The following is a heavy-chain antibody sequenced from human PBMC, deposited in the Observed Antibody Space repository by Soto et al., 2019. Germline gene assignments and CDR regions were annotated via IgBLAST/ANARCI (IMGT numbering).Heavy chain of an antibody. D-gene: IGHD3-9*01. CDR2: ISYDGSNK. J-gene: IGHJ4*02. Sequence: QVQLVESGGGVVQPGRSLRLSCAASGFTFSSYGMHWVRQAPGKGLEWVAVISYDGSNKYYADSVKGRFTISRDNSKNTPDLEINRLRAEETAVYYRAKEVDWLLFYFYYWGQGNLVHVSS. CDR1: GFTFSSYG. V-gene: IGHV3-30*18. CDR3: AKEVDWLLFYFYY.